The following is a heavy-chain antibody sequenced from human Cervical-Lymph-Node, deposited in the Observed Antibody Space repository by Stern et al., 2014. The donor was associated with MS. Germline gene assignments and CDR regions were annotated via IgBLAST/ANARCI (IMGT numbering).Heavy chain of an antibody. J-gene: IGHJ6*02. D-gene: IGHD4-17*01. CDR1: GGTFSSQA. V-gene: IGHV1-69*01. Sequence: VQLVQSGAEVKKPGSSVKVSCKASGGTFSSQAINWVRQAPGQGLERVGGIIPIFGTPNYAQKVQDRVTITADESTSTAYMDLSSLRSDDTAVYYCATPSTVTVGGMDVWGQGTTVTVSS. CDR2: IIPIFGTP. CDR3: ATPSTVTVGGMDV.